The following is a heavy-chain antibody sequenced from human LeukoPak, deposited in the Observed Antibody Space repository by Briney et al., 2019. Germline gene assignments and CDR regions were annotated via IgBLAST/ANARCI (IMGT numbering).Heavy chain of an antibody. V-gene: IGHV3-9*01. Sequence: GRSLRLSCAASGFTFDDYAMPWVRQAPGKGLEWVSGISWNSGSIGYADSVKGRFTISRDNAKNSLYLQMNSLRAEDTALYYCAKDRAYYYYYGMDVWGQGTTVTVSS. CDR3: AKDRAYYYYYGMDV. CDR1: GFTFDDYA. J-gene: IGHJ6*02. CDR2: ISWNSGSI.